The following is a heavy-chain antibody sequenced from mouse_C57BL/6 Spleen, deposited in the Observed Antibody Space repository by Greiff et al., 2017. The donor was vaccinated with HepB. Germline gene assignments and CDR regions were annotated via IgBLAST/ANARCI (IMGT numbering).Heavy chain of an antibody. Sequence: DVKLQESGPGLVKPSQSLSLTCSVTGYSITSGYYWNWIRQFPGNKLEWMGYISYDGSNNYNPSLKNRISITRDTSKNQFFLKLNSVTTEDTATYYCARGAGTPDYWGQGTTLTVSS. D-gene: IGHD4-1*01. CDR3: ARGAGTPDY. CDR2: ISYDGSN. V-gene: IGHV3-6*01. CDR1: GYSITSGYY. J-gene: IGHJ2*01.